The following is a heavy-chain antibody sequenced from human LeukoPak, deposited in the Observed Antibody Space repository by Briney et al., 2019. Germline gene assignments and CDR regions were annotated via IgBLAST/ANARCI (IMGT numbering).Heavy chain of an antibody. CDR1: GYTFTGYY. V-gene: IGHV1-2*02. D-gene: IGHD3-10*01. CDR3: ARVPKMVRGVTDY. J-gene: IGHJ4*02. Sequence: ASVKVSCKASGYTFTGYYMHWMRQAPGQGLEWMGWINPNSGGTNYAQKFQGRVTMTRDTSISTAYMELSRLRSDDTAVYYCARVPKMVRGVTDYWGQGTLVTVSS. CDR2: INPNSGGT.